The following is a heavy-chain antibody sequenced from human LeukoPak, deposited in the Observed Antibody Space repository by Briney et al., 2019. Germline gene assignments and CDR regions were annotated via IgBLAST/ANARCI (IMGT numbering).Heavy chain of an antibody. CDR1: GFSLSTSGVG. V-gene: IGHV2-5*02. D-gene: IGHD6-13*01. CDR3: ARRGRIYGNSGSYSSSWYDYFDY. J-gene: IGHJ4*02. Sequence: SGPTLVHPTQPLTLTCTFSGFSLSTSGVGVGWIRQPPGKALEWLALIYWDDDKRYSPSLKSRLTITKDTSKNQVVLTMTNMDPVDTATYYCARRGRIYGNSGSYSSSWYDYFDYWGQGTLVTVSS. CDR2: IYWDDDK.